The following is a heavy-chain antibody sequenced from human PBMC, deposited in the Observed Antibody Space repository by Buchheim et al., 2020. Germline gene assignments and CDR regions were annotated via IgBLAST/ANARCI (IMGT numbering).Heavy chain of an antibody. CDR1: GVSISSGDYY. V-gene: IGHV4-61*02. D-gene: IGHD3-3*01. CDR3: ARDYYDFWSGTYGRGWFDP. CDR2: VYASGST. J-gene: IGHJ5*02. Sequence: QVQLQESGPGLVKASQTLSLTCTVSGVSISSGDYYWSWIRQPAGEGLEWIGRVYASGSTDYNPSLRSRLTISIDTSMNHFPLKLDSVTAADTAVYYCARDYYDFWSGTYGRGWFDPWGQGT.